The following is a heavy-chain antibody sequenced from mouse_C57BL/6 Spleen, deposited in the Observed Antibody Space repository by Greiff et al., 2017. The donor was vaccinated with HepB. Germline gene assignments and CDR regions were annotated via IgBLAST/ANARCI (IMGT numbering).Heavy chain of an antibody. Sequence: EVKLMESGGGLVKPGGSLKLSCAASGFTFSSYAMSWVRQTPDKRLEWVATISSGGSYTYYPDSVKGRFTISRDNAKNTLYLQMSSLKSEDTAMYYCARGGYDGDYFDYWGQGTTLTVSS. CDR2: ISSGGSYT. V-gene: IGHV5-6*03. D-gene: IGHD2-2*01. CDR3: ARGGYDGDYFDY. J-gene: IGHJ2*01. CDR1: GFTFSSYA.